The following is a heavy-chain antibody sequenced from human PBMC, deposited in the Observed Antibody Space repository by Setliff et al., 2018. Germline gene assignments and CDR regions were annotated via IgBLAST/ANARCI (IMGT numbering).Heavy chain of an antibody. D-gene: IGHD6-19*01. CDR1: GFTFTSSA. CDR3: ARARRGIAVADLVDY. CDR2: IVVGSGNA. V-gene: IGHV1-58*01. J-gene: IGHJ4*02. Sequence: SVKVSCKASGFTFTSSAVQWVRQARGQRLEWIGWIVVGSGNANYAQKFQERVTITRDMSTSTAFMELSSLRSEDTAVYYCARARRGIAVADLVDYWGQGTLVTVSS.